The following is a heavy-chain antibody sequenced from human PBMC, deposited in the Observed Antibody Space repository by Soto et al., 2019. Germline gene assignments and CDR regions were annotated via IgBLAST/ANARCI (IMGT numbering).Heavy chain of an antibody. CDR1: GGSVSSGSYY. D-gene: IGHD4-17*01. V-gene: IGHV4-61*01. J-gene: IGHJ4*02. CDR2: IYYSGST. CDR3: ARVEIGPVTFTD. Sequence: PSETLSLTCTVSGGSVSSGSYYWSWIRQPPGKGLEWIGYIYYSGSTNYNPSLKSRVTISVDTSKNQFSLKLSSVTAADTAVYYCARVEIGPVTFTDWGQGTLVTVSS.